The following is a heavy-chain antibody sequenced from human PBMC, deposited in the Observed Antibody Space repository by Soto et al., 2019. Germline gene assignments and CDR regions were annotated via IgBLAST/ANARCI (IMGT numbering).Heavy chain of an antibody. D-gene: IGHD6-6*01. Sequence: GGSLRFSCAASGFTFSSYWMSWVRQAPGKGLEWVANIKQDGSEKYYVDSVKGRFTISRDNAKNSLYLQMNSLRAEDTAVYYCAREGVIAARPASPFDYWGQGTLVTVSS. CDR3: AREGVIAARPASPFDY. J-gene: IGHJ4*02. V-gene: IGHV3-7*03. CDR1: GFTFSSYW. CDR2: IKQDGSEK.